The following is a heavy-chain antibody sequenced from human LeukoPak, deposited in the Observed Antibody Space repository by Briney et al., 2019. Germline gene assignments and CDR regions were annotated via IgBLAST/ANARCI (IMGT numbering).Heavy chain of an antibody. CDR1: GFTFSRLA. Sequence: GGSLRLSCAASGFTFSRLAMTWVRQAPGKGLEWVSTISASGPCYADAVRGRFTISRDNSRNTLSLQMDSLGAEDTAVYYCAKDHESDGYPCLDHWGLGTLVTVSS. D-gene: IGHD3-22*01. V-gene: IGHV3-23*01. CDR2: ISASGP. J-gene: IGHJ4*02. CDR3: AKDHESDGYPCLDH.